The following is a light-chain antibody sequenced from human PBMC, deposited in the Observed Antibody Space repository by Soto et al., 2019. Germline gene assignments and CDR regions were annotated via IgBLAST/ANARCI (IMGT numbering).Light chain of an antibody. CDR3: QQYGSSLFT. J-gene: IGKJ3*01. CDR2: GAS. Sequence: EIVLTQSPGTLSLSPGERATLSCRTSQSVSSNYLAWYQQKPGQAPRLLIYGASSRATGIPDRFSGSGSGTDFTLTISRLEPEDFAVYYCQQYGSSLFTFGPGT. CDR1: QSVSSNY. V-gene: IGKV3-20*01.